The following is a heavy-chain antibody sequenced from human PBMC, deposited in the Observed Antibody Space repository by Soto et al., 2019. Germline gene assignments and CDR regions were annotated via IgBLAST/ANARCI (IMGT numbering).Heavy chain of an antibody. CDR1: GFTFSSYG. D-gene: IGHD3-10*01. Sequence: GGSLRLCCAASGFTFSSYGMHWVRQAPGKGLEWVAVISYDGSNKYYADSVKGRFTISRDNSKNTLYLQMNSLRAEDTAVYYCAKGGYYGSGSSTFDYWGQGTLVTVSS. V-gene: IGHV3-30*18. J-gene: IGHJ4*02. CDR3: AKGGYYGSGSSTFDY. CDR2: ISYDGSNK.